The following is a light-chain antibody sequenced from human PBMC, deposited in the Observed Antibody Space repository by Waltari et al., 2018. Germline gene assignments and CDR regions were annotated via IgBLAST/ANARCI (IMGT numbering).Light chain of an antibody. CDR1: QGIGNY. Sequence: DIQLTQSPSFLSASVGDRVTITCRSSQGIGNYLAWNQQKAGKAPKLLIHTAATLQGGVPSRFSGSGSGTEVTLTISSLQPEDFATYYCQQRNSYPITFGQGTRLEIK. J-gene: IGKJ5*01. CDR3: QQRNSYPIT. CDR2: TAA. V-gene: IGKV1-9*01.